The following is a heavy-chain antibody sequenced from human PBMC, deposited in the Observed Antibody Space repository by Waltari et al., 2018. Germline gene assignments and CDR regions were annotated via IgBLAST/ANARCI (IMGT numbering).Heavy chain of an antibody. J-gene: IGHJ4*02. CDR1: GYTFTSYD. CDR3: ARGGHYDSSGYPWAFDY. V-gene: IGHV1-8*03. CDR2: MNPNRGNT. Sequence: QVQLVQSGAEVKKPGASVKVSCKASGYTFTSYDINWVRQATGQGLGWMGWMNPNRGNTGYAQKFQGRVTITRNTSISTAYMELSSLRSEDTAVYYCARGGHYDSSGYPWAFDYWGQGTLVTVSS. D-gene: IGHD3-22*01.